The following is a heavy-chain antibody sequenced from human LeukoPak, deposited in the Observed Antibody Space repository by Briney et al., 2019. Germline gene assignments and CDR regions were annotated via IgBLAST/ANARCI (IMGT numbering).Heavy chain of an antibody. CDR1: GFTFSSYG. D-gene: IGHD2-21*01. J-gene: IGHJ4*02. CDR3: AKVGSLGGDYFDY. V-gene: IGHV3-30*02. CDR2: IRYDGSNK. Sequence: PGGSLRLSCAASGFTFSSYGMHWVRQAPGKGLEWVAFIRYDGSNKYYADSVKGRFTISRDNSKNTLYLQMNSLRVEDTAVYYCAKVGSLGGDYFDYWGQGTLVTVSS.